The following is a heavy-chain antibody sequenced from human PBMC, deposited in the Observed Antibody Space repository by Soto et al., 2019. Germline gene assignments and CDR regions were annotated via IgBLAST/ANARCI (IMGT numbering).Heavy chain of an antibody. CDR1: GFTFSSYA. Sequence: SLRLSCAASGFTFSSYAMHWVRQAPGKGLEWVAVISYDGSNKYYADSVKGRFTISRDNSKNTLYLQMNSLRAEDTAVYYCARAHYYDSSGLIDYWGQGTLVTVSS. V-gene: IGHV3-30-3*01. D-gene: IGHD3-22*01. CDR3: ARAHYYDSSGLIDY. J-gene: IGHJ4*02. CDR2: ISYDGSNK.